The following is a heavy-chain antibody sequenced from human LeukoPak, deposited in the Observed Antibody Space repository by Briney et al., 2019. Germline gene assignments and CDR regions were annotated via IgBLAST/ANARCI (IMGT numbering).Heavy chain of an antibody. CDR1: GGSISSYY. D-gene: IGHD1-26*01. V-gene: IGHV4-59*01. CDR3: ARDFFSGSTALGY. J-gene: IGHJ4*02. CDR2: IYYSGNT. Sequence: SETLSLTCTVSGGSISSYYWSWIRQPPGKGLEWIGYIYYSGNTNYNPSLKSRVTMSVDTSKNQFSLKMSSVTAADTAVYYCARDFFSGSTALGYWGQGTLVTVSS.